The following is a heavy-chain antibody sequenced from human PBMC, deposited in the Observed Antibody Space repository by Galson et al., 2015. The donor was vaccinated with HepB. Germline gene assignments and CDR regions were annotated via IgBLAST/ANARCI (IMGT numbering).Heavy chain of an antibody. CDR3: AYGSDV. V-gene: IGHV6-1*01. CDR2: TYFRSQWRI. J-gene: IGHJ6*02. Sequence: CAISGDSVTSNSAVWNWIRQSPSRGLEWLGRTYFRSQWRIDYSVSVKSRITINADTSQTQFSLHLNSMTPEDTAVYYCAYGSDVWGQGTTVIVSS. CDR1: GDSVTSNSAV.